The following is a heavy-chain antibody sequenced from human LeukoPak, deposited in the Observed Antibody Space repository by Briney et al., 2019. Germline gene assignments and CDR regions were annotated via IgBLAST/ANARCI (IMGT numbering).Heavy chain of an antibody. D-gene: IGHD6-13*01. J-gene: IGHJ6*02. CDR3: ARDLWGYSGSWYVDYYYYGMDV. Sequence: ASVKVSCKASGYTFTGYYMHWVRQAPGQGLEWMGWINPNSGGTNYAQKFQGRVTMTRDTSISTAYMELSRLRSDDTAVYYCARDLWGYSGSWYVDYYYYGMDVWGQGTTVTVSS. CDR1: GYTFTGYY. CDR2: INPNSGGT. V-gene: IGHV1-2*02.